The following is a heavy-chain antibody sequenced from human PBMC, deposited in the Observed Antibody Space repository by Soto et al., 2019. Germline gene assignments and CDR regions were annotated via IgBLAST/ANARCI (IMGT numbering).Heavy chain of an antibody. CDR1: GFTFSSYG. D-gene: IGHD1-26*01. Sequence: QVQLVESGGGVVQPGRSLRLSCAASGFTFSSYGMHWVRQAPGKGLVWVAVISYDGSNKYYADSVKGRFTISIDNSKNTLYLQMNSLRAEDTAMYYCAQDLLLVGLTPAYYWGQGTLVTVSS. CDR3: AQDLLLVGLTPAYY. V-gene: IGHV3-30*18. J-gene: IGHJ4*02. CDR2: ISYDGSNK.